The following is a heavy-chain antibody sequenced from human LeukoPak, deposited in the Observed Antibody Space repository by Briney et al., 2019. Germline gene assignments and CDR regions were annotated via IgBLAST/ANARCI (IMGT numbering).Heavy chain of an antibody. V-gene: IGHV3-74*01. CDR1: GFTFSSYW. CDR2: IASDGSST. J-gene: IGHJ4*02. CDR3: ARGRPHGNDY. Sequence: GGSLRLSCAASGFTFSSYWMNWVRQAPGKGLVWVSRIASDGSSTTYADSVKGRFSISRDNAKNTLYLQMNSLRVEDTAVYYCARGRPHGNDYWGKGTLVTVSS. D-gene: IGHD4-23*01.